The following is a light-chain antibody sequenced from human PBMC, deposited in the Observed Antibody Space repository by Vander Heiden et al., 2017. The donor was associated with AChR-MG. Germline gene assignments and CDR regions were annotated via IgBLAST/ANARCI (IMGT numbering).Light chain of an antibody. V-gene: IGLV3-1*01. J-gene: IGLJ2*01. Sequence: SYELTQTPSVSVSPGQTASITCSGDKLGNKYSFWYQQKPGQTPVLVIYQDSKRPSGIPERFSGSNSGNTATLTISGIQAMDEADYYCQAWDSSTAVFGGGTKLTVL. CDR2: QDS. CDR3: QAWDSSTAV. CDR1: KLGNKY.